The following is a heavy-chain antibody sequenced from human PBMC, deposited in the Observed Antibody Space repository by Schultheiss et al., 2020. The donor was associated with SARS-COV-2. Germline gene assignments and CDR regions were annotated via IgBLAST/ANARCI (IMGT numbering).Heavy chain of an antibody. CDR2: ISYDGSNK. D-gene: IGHD2-15*01. J-gene: IGHJ6*02. CDR1: GFTFSSYG. Sequence: GGSLRLSCAASGFTFSSYGMHWVRQAPGKGLEWVAVISYDGSNKYYADSVKGRFIISRDNSKNTLYLQMNSLRAEDTAVYYCAKDRVDQWSKGSYYYGLDVWGQGTTVTVSS. V-gene: IGHV3-30*18. CDR3: AKDRVDQWSKGSYYYGLDV.